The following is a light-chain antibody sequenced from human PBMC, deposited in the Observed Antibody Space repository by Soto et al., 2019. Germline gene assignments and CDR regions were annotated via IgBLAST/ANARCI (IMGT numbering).Light chain of an antibody. CDR2: ADN. V-gene: IGLV1-40*01. CDR1: SSNIGAGYD. CDR3: QSYDTSLSGVI. Sequence: QSVLTQPPSVSGAPGQKITMSCTGSSSNIGAGYDVHWYQQVPGAAPRLLIYADNNRPSGVPDRFSASKSGTSASLAITGRQGDDEANYYCQSYDTSLSGVIFGAGTKVTVL. J-gene: IGLJ1*01.